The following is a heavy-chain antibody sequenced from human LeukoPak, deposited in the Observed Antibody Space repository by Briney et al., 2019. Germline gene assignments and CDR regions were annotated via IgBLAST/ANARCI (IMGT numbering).Heavy chain of an antibody. V-gene: IGHV1-3*03. D-gene: IGHD3-10*01. CDR3: AREVSSVGANYFDY. J-gene: IGHJ4*02. CDR2: INGENGNT. CDR1: GYIFSDYT. Sequence: ASVKVSCKASGYIFSDYTMHWVRQAPGQRLEWMGWINGENGNTKYSQELRGRVTFTSDSSATTVYMELSSLRSEDVAVYYCAREVSSVGANYFDYWGQGTLVTVSS.